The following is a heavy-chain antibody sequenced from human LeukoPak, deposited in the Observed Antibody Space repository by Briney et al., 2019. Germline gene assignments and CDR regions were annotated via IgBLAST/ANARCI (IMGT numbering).Heavy chain of an antibody. CDR3: AGALWNRAPYGMDV. V-gene: IGHV4-59*01. CDR1: GGSISSYY. CDR2: IYYSGST. J-gene: IGHJ6*02. D-gene: IGHD1/OR15-1a*01. Sequence: SETLSLTCTVSGGSISSYYWSWIRQPPGKGLEWIGYIYYSGSTNYNPSLKSRVTISVDTSKNQFSLKLSSVTAADTAVYHCAGALWNRAPYGMDVWGQGTTVTVSS.